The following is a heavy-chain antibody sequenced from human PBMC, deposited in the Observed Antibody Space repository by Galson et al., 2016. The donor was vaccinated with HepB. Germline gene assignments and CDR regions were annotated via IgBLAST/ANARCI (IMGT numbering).Heavy chain of an antibody. CDR3: ARWHDYKQLDP. D-gene: IGHD4-11*01. Sequence: SLRLSCAASGFTFRSYTMNWVRQAPGKGLEWVSSISPSSRYKHWAGSLEGRFGISRDNARNSVYLQLNSLRVEDTAVYYCARWHDYKQLDPWGQGTLVTVSS. CDR1: GFTFRSYT. J-gene: IGHJ5*02. V-gene: IGHV3-21*01. CDR2: ISPSSRYK.